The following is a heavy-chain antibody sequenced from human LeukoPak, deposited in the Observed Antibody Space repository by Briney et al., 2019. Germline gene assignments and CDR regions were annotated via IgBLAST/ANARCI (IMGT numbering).Heavy chain of an antibody. V-gene: IGHV3-30-3*01. CDR1: GFTFSSYA. CDR3: ARGSWRLVRGAASFES. Sequence: GRPLRLSCAASGFTFSSYAMHWVRQAAGKGLEWVAVVSYDGSNKYYADSVKGRFTISRDNSKNTLYLQMNSLRAEDTAVYYCARGSWRLVRGAASFESWGQGTLVTVSS. J-gene: IGHJ4*02. D-gene: IGHD3-10*01. CDR2: VSYDGSNK.